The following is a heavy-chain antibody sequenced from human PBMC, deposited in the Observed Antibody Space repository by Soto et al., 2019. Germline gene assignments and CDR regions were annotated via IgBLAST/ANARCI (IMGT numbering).Heavy chain of an antibody. CDR1: GFKFSNYA. Sequence: GGSLRLSCAASGFKFSNYAMSWVRQAPGKGLEWVSLISATGGGTYYADSVKGRFTISRDNSHNTLYLQVHSLTAEDTAVYYCAKDRRAGGNSAFYFDFWGQGARVTVSS. CDR3: AKDRRAGGNSAFYFDF. J-gene: IGHJ4*02. V-gene: IGHV3-23*01. CDR2: ISATGGGT. D-gene: IGHD3-16*01.